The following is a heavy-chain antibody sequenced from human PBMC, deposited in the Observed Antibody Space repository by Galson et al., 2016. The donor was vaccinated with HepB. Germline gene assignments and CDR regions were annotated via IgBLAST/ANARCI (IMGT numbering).Heavy chain of an antibody. CDR2: ISQDGGKK. J-gene: IGHJ4*02. CDR1: GFTSSNHW. V-gene: IGHV3-7*01. Sequence: SLRLSCAASGFTSSNHWMSWVRQAPGKGLEWVAGISQDGGKKDYLESVKGRFTISRDNAKNSLYLQMDNLRAEGTAVYYCARIIRPFAEFDSWGQGTLVTVAS. CDR3: ARIIRPFAEFDS. D-gene: IGHD3-16*01.